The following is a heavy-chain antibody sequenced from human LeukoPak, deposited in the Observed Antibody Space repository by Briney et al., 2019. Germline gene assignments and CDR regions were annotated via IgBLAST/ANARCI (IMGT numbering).Heavy chain of an antibody. D-gene: IGHD6-6*01. J-gene: IGHJ5*02. Sequence: SETLSLTCAVSGGSISSSNWWSWARQPPGKGLEWIGEIYHSGSTNYNPSLKSRVTISVDKSKNQFSLKLSSVTAADTAVYYCARWYSSSSLGVNWFDPWGQGTLVTVSS. V-gene: IGHV4-4*02. CDR2: IYHSGST. CDR1: GGSISSSNW. CDR3: ARWYSSSSLGVNWFDP.